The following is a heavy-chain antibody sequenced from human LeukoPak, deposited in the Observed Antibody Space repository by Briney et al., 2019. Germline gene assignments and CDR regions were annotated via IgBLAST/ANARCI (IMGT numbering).Heavy chain of an antibody. J-gene: IGHJ6*03. D-gene: IGHD3-3*01. CDR3: ARGRYDFWSGLVPHRYYYYMDV. CDR2: INHGGST. V-gene: IGHV4-34*01. Sequence: PGGSLRLSCAASGFTFSGYAMSWIRQPPGKGLEWIGEINHGGSTNYNPSLKSRVTISVDTSKNQFSLKLSSVTAADTAVYYCARGRYDFWSGLVPHRYYYYMDVWGKGTTVTVSS. CDR1: GFTFSGYA.